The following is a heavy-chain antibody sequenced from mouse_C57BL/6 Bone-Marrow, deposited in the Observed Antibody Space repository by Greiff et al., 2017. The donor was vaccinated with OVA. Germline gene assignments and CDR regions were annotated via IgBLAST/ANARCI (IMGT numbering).Heavy chain of an antibody. CDR1: GFTFSDYG. CDR3: GRGGYDDGWYVDV. Sequence: EVKVVESGGGLVKPGGSLKLSCAASGFTFSDYGMHWVRQAPEKGLEWVAYISSGSSTIYYADTVKGRFTISRDNAKNTLFLQMTSLRSEDTAMYYCGRGGYDDGWYVDVWGTGTTVTVSS. CDR2: ISSGSSTI. J-gene: IGHJ1*03. V-gene: IGHV5-17*01. D-gene: IGHD2-2*01.